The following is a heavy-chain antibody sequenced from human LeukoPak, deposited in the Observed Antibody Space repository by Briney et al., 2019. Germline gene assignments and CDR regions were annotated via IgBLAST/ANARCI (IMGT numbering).Heavy chain of an antibody. V-gene: IGHV3-53*01. CDR3: AREGYYGSGSSFYMDV. CDR2: IYSGGST. J-gene: IGHJ6*03. CDR1: GFTVSSNY. Sequence: GGSLRLSCAASGFTVSSNYMSWVRQAPGKGLEWVSVIYSGGSTYYADSVKGRFTISRDNSKNTLYLQMNSLRAEDTAVYYCAREGYYGSGSSFYMDVWGKGTTVTISS. D-gene: IGHD3-10*01.